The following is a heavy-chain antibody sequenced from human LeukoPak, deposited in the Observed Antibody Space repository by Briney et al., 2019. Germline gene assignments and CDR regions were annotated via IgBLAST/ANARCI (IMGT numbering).Heavy chain of an antibody. CDR2: ISSSSSTI. D-gene: IGHD4-17*01. CDR3: ARPFGRYGDYENYYFDY. V-gene: IGHV3-48*01. CDR1: GFTFSSYS. J-gene: IGHJ4*02. Sequence: GGSLRLSCAASGFTFSSYSMNWVRQAPGKGLEWVSYISSSSSTIYYADSVKGRFTVSRDTAKNSLYLQMNSLRAEDTAVYYCARPFGRYGDYENYYFDYWGQGTLVTVSS.